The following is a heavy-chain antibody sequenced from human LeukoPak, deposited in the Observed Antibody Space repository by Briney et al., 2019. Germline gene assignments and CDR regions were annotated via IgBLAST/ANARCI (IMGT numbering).Heavy chain of an antibody. CDR3: AKGTMDGGQYYYDSS. J-gene: IGHJ4*02. V-gene: IGHV3-48*01. CDR1: GFTFSSFS. CDR2: ISSSSSAI. D-gene: IGHD3-22*01. Sequence: GGSLRLSCAASGFTFSSFSMNWVRQAPGRGLEWVSYISSSSSAIYYADSVKGRFTISRDNAKNSLYLQMNSLSPEDTAVYYCAKGTMDGGQYYYDSSGGQGTLVTVSS.